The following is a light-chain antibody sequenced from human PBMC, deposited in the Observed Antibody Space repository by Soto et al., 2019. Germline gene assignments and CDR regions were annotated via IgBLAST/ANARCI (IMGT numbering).Light chain of an antibody. CDR3: HQFGYSPRT. CDR1: QSVSSSN. Sequence: EIVLTPSPGTLSLSPGERATLSCRASQSVSSSNLVWYQQKPGQAPRLLIFGTSSRATDIPDRFSGSGSGTDFTLAIRRLEPEDFAVYYCHQFGYSPRTFGQGIIVDI. CDR2: GTS. V-gene: IGKV3-20*01. J-gene: IGKJ1*01.